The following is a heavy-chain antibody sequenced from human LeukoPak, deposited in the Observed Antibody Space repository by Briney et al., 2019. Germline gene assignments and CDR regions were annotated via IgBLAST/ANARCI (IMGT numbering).Heavy chain of an antibody. CDR2: IYYSGST. V-gene: IGHV4-39*01. CDR1: GGSLSSSSYY. Sequence: SETLSLTCTVSGGSLSSSSYYWGWIRQPPGKGLEWIGSIYYSGSTYYNPPLKSRVTISVDTSKNQFSLKLSSVTAADTAVYYCARHPLSDYVWGSYRLPFDYWGQGTLVTVSS. J-gene: IGHJ4*02. D-gene: IGHD3-16*02. CDR3: ARHPLSDYVWGSYRLPFDY.